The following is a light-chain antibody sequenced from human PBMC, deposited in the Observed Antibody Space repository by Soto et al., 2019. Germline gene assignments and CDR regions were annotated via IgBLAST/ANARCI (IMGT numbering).Light chain of an antibody. CDR1: QSINTY. Sequence: ENVLTQSPATLSFSPWEGATLSFRASQSINTYLAWYQQKPGQAPRLLIYDASNRATGIPARFSGSGSGTDFTLTISSLEPEDFAVYYCQQRSNWPPLTFGQGTRLEIK. V-gene: IGKV3-11*01. CDR2: DAS. CDR3: QQRSNWPPLT. J-gene: IGKJ5*01.